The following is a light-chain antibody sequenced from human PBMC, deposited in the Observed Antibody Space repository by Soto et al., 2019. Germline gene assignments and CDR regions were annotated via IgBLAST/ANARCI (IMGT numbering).Light chain of an antibody. CDR1: QSVNSN. CDR3: QQYNNWPFT. CDR2: GAS. J-gene: IGKJ3*01. V-gene: IGKV3-15*01. Sequence: IVMTQLPFTLSVSPGERATLSCRASQSVNSNLAWYQQKPGQAPRLLINGASTRATGVAARFSGSGSGTEFTLSISSLQSEDSAVYFCQQYNNWPFTFGPGTKVDIK.